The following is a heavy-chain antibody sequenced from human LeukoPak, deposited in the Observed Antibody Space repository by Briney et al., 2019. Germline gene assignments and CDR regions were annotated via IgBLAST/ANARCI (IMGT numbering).Heavy chain of an antibody. CDR2: ITGSGGTT. D-gene: IGHD3-22*01. CDR3: ANHYYDSSGYYFDY. CDR1: GFTFSSYA. V-gene: IGHV3-23*01. Sequence: GGSLRLSCAASGFTFSSYAMTWVRQAPGKGLEWVSAITGSGGTTYYADSVKGRFTISRDNSKNTLYLQMNSLRAEDTAVYYCANHYYDSSGYYFDYWGQGTLVTVSS. J-gene: IGHJ4*02.